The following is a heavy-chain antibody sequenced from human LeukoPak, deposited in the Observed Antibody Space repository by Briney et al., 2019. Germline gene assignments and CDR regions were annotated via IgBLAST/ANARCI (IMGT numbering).Heavy chain of an antibody. V-gene: IGHV3-23*01. CDR3: AKQLGYCSDGSCYFPY. Sequence: QPGGSLRLSCAASGFTVGSNYMSWVRQAPGKGLEWVSAISNNGGYTYYADSVQGRFTISRDNSKSTLCLQMNSLRAEDTAVYYCAKQLGYCSDGSCYFPYWGQGTLVTVSS. D-gene: IGHD2-15*01. J-gene: IGHJ4*02. CDR2: ISNNGGYT. CDR1: GFTVGSNY.